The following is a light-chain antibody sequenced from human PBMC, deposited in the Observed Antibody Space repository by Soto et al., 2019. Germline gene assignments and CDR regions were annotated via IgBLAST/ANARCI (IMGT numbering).Light chain of an antibody. Sequence: QSVLTQPPSVSGAPGQRVTISCTGSSSNIGPTYDVHWYQQLPGTAPKLIIYANTNRPSGVPDRFSGSKSVTSASLAITGLQAEDEADYYCQSYDSSLSGYVFGTGTKVTVL. CDR1: SSNIGPTYD. J-gene: IGLJ1*01. CDR3: QSYDSSLSGYV. CDR2: ANT. V-gene: IGLV1-40*01.